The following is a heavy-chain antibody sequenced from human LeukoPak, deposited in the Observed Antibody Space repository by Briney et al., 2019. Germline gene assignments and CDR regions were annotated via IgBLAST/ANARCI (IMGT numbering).Heavy chain of an antibody. D-gene: IGHD6-13*01. V-gene: IGHV3-30*18. CDR1: GFTFSSYG. Sequence: GGSLRLSCAASGFTFSSYGMHWVRQATGKGLEGVAVISYDGCNKYYADSVKGRFTIPRDNSKNTLYLQMNSLRAEDTAVYYCAKSLYSSSCDYWGQGTLVTVSS. CDR3: AKSLYSSSCDY. J-gene: IGHJ4*02. CDR2: ISYDGCNK.